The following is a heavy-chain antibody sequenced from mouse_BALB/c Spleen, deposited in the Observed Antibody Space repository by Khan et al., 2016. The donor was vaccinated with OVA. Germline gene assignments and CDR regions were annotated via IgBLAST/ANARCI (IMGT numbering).Heavy chain of an antibody. D-gene: IGHD2-10*01. CDR1: GFSLTNYG. J-gene: IGHJ4*01. V-gene: IGHV2-6-1*01. CDR3: ARQPYYHYYIMDY. CDR2: IWSDGST. Sequence: QVQLKESGPGLVAPSQSLSITCTISGFSLTNYGVHWVRQPPGKGPEWLVVIWSDGSTTYDSALKSRLTISKDNSKSQVFLKMDSLQTDDTAMYYCARQPYYHYYIMDYWGQGTSVTVSS.